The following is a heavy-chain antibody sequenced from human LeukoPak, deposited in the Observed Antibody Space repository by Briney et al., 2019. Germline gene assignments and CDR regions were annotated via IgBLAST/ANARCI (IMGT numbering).Heavy chain of an antibody. D-gene: IGHD6-19*01. CDR3: ARHGIRVAGLPMGFDP. Sequence: PSETLSLTCTVSGGSISGYYWSWIRQPPGKGLEWIGYIYYSGSTNYNPSPKSRVTISVDTSKNQFSLKLSSVTAADTAVYYCARHGIRVAGLPMGFDPWGQGTLVTVSS. V-gene: IGHV4-59*08. J-gene: IGHJ5*02. CDR2: IYYSGST. CDR1: GGSISGYY.